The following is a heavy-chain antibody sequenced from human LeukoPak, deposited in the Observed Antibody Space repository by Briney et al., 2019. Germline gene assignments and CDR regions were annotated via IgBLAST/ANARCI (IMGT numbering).Heavy chain of an antibody. V-gene: IGHV1-2*02. D-gene: IGHD4-17*01. CDR2: INPNSGGT. Sequence: ASVKVSCKASGYTFTGYYMHWVRQAPGQGLEWMGWINPNSGGTNYAQKFQGRVTMTRDTSISTAYMELSGLRSDDTAVYYCARDLHDYGDYLGYWGQGTLVTVSS. J-gene: IGHJ4*02. CDR3: ARDLHDYGDYLGY. CDR1: GYTFTGYY.